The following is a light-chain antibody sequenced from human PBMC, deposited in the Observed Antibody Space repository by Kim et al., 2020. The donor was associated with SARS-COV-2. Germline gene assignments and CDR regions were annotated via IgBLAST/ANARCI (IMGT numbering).Light chain of an antibody. J-gene: IGKJ4*01. CDR3: QQYESDFLT. V-gene: IGKV1-5*01. Sequence: ASVGDRVTFTCRASQSISVSLAWAQQKPGKAPKLLISDDTTLGSGVPSRLSGGGSGAEFTLTISRLQPEDVATYYCQQYESDFLTFGGGTKVDIK. CDR1: QSISVS. CDR2: DDT.